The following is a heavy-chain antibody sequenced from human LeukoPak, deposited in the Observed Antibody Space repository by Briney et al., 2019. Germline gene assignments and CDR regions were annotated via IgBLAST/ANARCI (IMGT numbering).Heavy chain of an antibody. CDR3: ARVPRSYYYYYYMDV. CDR1: GGSISGYH. V-gene: IGHV4-59*01. J-gene: IGHJ6*03. Sequence: SETLSLTCNVSGGSISGYHWSWIRQPPGKGLEWLGYIYYSGSSNYNPSLKSRVTISADTSKNQFSLKLSSVTAADTGVYYCARVPRSYYYYYYMDVWGKGTTVTVSS. CDR2: IYYSGSS.